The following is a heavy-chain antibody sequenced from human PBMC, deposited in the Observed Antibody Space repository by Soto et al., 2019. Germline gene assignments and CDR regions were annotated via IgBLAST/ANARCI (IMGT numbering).Heavy chain of an antibody. V-gene: IGHV4-39*01. CDR3: ARIYDSSGYYYGPFDY. Sequence: SETLSLTCTVSGGSISSSSYYWGWIRQPPGKGLEWIGSIYYSGSTYYNPSLKSRFTISVDTSKNQFSLKLSSVTAADTAVYYCARIYDSSGYYYGPFDYWGQGTLVTVS. CDR2: IYYSGST. J-gene: IGHJ4*02. D-gene: IGHD3-22*01. CDR1: GGSISSSSYY.